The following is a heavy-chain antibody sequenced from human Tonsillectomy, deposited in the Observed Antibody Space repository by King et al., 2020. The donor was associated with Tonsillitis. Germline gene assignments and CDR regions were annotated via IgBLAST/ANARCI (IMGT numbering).Heavy chain of an antibody. J-gene: IGHJ6*02. Sequence: QLVQSGAEVKKPGSSVKVSCKPSGGTFSSYVISWVRQVPGQGLEWMGGIIPMFGTANYAQKFQGRVTMTADESTSTAYMELSSLRSDDTAVYYCARGWSGYCSSTRCYGDYYYGMDVWGQGTTVTVSS. CDR3: ARGWSGYCSSTRCYGDYYYGMDV. CDR1: GGTFSSYV. V-gene: IGHV1-69*01. D-gene: IGHD2-2*01. CDR2: IIPMFGTA.